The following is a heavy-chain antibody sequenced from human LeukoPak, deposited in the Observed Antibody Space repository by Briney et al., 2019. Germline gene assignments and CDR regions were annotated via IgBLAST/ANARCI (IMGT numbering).Heavy chain of an antibody. Sequence: SQTLSLTYAISGDSVSSNSAAWNWTRQSPSRGLEWMGRTYYRSKWYNNYAVSVKSRITINPDTSKNQFSLQLNSVTPEDTAVYYCARDLRDTAMVTSYWGQGTLVTVPS. CDR1: GDSVSSNSAA. V-gene: IGHV6-1*01. CDR3: ARDLRDTAMVTSY. D-gene: IGHD5-18*01. J-gene: IGHJ4*02. CDR2: TYYRSKWYN.